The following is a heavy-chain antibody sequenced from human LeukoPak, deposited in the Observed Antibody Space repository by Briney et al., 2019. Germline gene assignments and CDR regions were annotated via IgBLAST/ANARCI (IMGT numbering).Heavy chain of an antibody. CDR3: ARDASEYSNYEDY. D-gene: IGHD4-11*01. CDR1: GFTFSSYS. CDR2: ISSSSSYI. V-gene: IGHV3-21*01. Sequence: GGSLRLSCAASGFTFSSYSMNWVRQAPGKGLEWVSSISSSSSYIYYADSVKGRFTISRDNAKNSLYLQMNSLRAEDTAVYYCARDASEYSNYEDYWGQGTLVTVSS. J-gene: IGHJ4*02.